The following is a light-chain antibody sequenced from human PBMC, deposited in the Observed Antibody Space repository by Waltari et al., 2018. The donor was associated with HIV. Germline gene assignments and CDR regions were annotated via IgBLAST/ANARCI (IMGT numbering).Light chain of an antibody. CDR1: QGIAHA. CDR3: QQFNSYPNT. V-gene: IGKV1-13*02. Sequence: ASQLTQSPSALSASVGSRVTLTGRASQGIAHALAWYPQQPGKPPKILIFDASNLEGGVSSRFSGSGSGTEFTLTITSLQPEDFATYFCQQFNSYPNTFGGGTKVEIK. CDR2: DAS. J-gene: IGKJ4*01.